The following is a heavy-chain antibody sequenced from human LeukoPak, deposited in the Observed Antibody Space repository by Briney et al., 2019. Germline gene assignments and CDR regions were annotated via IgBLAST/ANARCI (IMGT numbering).Heavy chain of an antibody. Sequence: GRSLSLSCVAAGFTFRTYAMSWVRQAPGKGLEWVSGINGSGVTTSYADSVKGRFTISRDNYKNMLYLQMNSLRADDTAVYYCSEKVEGRFPLDSSGQGTLVTVSS. D-gene: IGHD1-26*01. J-gene: IGHJ5*01. V-gene: IGHV3-23*01. CDR3: SEKVEGRFPLDS. CDR2: INGSGVTT. CDR1: GFTFRTYA.